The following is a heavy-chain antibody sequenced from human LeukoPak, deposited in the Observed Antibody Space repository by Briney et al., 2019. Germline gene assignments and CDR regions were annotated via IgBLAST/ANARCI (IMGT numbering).Heavy chain of an antibody. Sequence: PSETLSLTCTVSGGSISSGDYYWSWIRQPPGKGLEWIGYIYYSGSTYYNPSLKSRVTISVDTSKNQFSLRLSSVTAADTAVYYCARDLAHRGGGYWGQGTLVTVSS. J-gene: IGHJ4*02. V-gene: IGHV4-30-4*01. CDR2: IYYSGST. D-gene: IGHD1-14*01. CDR3: ARDLAHRGGGY. CDR1: GGSISSGDYY.